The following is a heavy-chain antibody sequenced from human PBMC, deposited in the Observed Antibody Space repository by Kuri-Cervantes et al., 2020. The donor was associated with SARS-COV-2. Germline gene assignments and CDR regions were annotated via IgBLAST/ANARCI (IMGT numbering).Heavy chain of an antibody. CDR3: AKSDWFDP. CDR2: FTSDGTSP. CDR1: GFTFGNYW. J-gene: IGHJ5*02. Sequence: GESLKISCAASGFTFGNYWMHWVRQAPGKGLVWVSRFTSDGTSPSYADSVRGRFTISRDNAKNTLYLQMNSLRADDTAVYYCAKSDWFDPWGQGTLVTVSS. V-gene: IGHV3-74*01.